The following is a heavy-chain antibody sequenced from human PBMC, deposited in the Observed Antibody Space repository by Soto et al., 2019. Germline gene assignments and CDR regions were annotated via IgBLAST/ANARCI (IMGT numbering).Heavy chain of an antibody. CDR2: INHRGST. D-gene: IGHD5-12*01. Sequence: NPSETLSLTCAVYGGSFSGYYWSWIRQPPGNGLEWIGEINHRGSTNNNPSLKSRVTLSVDTSKNQFSLNLNSVTAADTAMYYCARGDLYSGYVYWSQGILVTVSS. V-gene: IGHV4-34*01. CDR1: GGSFSGYY. J-gene: IGHJ4*02. CDR3: ARGDLYSGYVY.